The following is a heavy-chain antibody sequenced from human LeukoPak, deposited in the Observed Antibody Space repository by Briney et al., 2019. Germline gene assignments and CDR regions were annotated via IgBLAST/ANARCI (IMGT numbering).Heavy chain of an antibody. J-gene: IGHJ4*02. CDR3: ASHTYYYEDY. CDR1: RFTFSSYS. CDR2: ISSSSSTI. D-gene: IGHD3-22*01. V-gene: IGHV3-48*02. Sequence: GGSLRLSCAASRFTFSSYSMNWVRQAPGKGLEWVSYISSSSSTIYYADSVKGRFTISRDNAKNSLYLQMNSLRDEDTAVYYCASHTYYYEDYWGQGTLVTVSS.